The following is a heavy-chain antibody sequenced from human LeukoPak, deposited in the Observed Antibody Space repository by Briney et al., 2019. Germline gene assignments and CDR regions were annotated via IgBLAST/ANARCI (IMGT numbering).Heavy chain of an antibody. CDR1: GFTVSSNY. CDR3: ASSWWELPSDDY. J-gene: IGHJ4*02. CDR2: IYSGGST. V-gene: IGHV3-53*01. D-gene: IGHD1-26*01. Sequence: GGSLRLSCAASGFTVSSNYMSWVRQAPGKGLEWVLVIYSGGSTYYADSVKGRFTISRDNSKNTLYLQMNSQRAEDTAVYYCASSWWELPSDDYWGQGTLVTVSS.